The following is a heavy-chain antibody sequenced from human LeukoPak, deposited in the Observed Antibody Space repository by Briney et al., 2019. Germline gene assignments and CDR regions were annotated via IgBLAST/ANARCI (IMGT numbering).Heavy chain of an antibody. CDR3: ARVVVRGVISGFDY. CDR1: GGSISSSDW. CDR2: IHHSGST. V-gene: IGHV4-4*02. D-gene: IGHD3-10*01. J-gene: IGHJ4*02. Sequence: PSETLSLTCAVSGGSISSSDWWSWVRQPPGKGMEWIGEIHHSGSTNFNPSLKSRLTISVDKSKNQFSLKLSSVTAADTAVYYCARVVVRGVISGFDYWGQGTLVTVSS.